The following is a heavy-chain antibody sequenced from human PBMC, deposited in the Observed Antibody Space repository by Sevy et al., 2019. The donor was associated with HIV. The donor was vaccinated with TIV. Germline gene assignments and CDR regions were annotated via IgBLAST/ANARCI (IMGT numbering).Heavy chain of an antibody. CDR3: AGTDSSGYQAPFDY. V-gene: IGHV3-53*01. D-gene: IGHD3-22*01. CDR2: IYSGSVT. J-gene: IGHJ4*02. Sequence: GGSLRLSCAASGFTVSGNYMSWIRQAPGKGLEWVSIIYSGSVTYYAESVKGRFTISRDNSKNTLFLQMNRLRADDTAVYYCAGTDSSGYQAPFDYWGRGTLVTVSS. CDR1: GFTVSGNY.